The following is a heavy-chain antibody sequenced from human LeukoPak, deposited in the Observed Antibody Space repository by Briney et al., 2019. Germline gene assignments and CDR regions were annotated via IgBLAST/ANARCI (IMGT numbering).Heavy chain of an antibody. Sequence: GASVKVSCKASGYTFSGYYMHWVRQAPGQGLEWMGWIRPDSGGTNYARKFQGRVTMTRDTSISTAYMELRSLRSDDTAVYYCARSGDDILTGYYPRPPENWFDPWGQGTLVTVSS. CDR2: IRPDSGGT. J-gene: IGHJ5*02. V-gene: IGHV1-2*02. CDR3: ARSGDDILTGYYPRPPENWFDP. D-gene: IGHD3-9*01. CDR1: GYTFSGYY.